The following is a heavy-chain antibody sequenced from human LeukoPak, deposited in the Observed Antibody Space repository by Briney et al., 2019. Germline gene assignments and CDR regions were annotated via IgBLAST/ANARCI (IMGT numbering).Heavy chain of an antibody. Sequence: PSETLSLTCTVSGGSISSCYWSWIRQPAGKGQEWIGRIYTSGSINYNPSLKSRVTMSVDTSKNQFSLKLNSVTAADTAVYFCARVTGSSWSYWYFDLWGRGTLVTVSS. D-gene: IGHD6-13*01. CDR1: GGSISSCY. J-gene: IGHJ2*01. V-gene: IGHV4-4*07. CDR3: ARVTGSSWSYWYFDL. CDR2: IYTSGSI.